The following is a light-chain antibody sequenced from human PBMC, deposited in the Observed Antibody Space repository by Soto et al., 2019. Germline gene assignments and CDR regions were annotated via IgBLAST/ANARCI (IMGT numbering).Light chain of an antibody. CDR2: GAS. Sequence: EIVLTQSPGTLSLSPGERATLSCRASQSVSSSYLAWYQQKPGQAPRLLIYGASSRATGIPDRFSGSASGTDFTLTISGLQSEDFAVYYCQTYDSWPLFGQGTRLEIK. V-gene: IGKV3-20*01. CDR3: QTYDSWPL. CDR1: QSVSSSY. J-gene: IGKJ5*01.